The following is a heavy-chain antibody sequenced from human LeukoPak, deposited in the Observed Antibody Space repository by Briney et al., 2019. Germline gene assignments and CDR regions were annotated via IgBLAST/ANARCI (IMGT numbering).Heavy chain of an antibody. CDR1: GFTFSSYA. J-gene: IGHJ4*02. D-gene: IGHD3-3*01. Sequence: AGGSLRLSCAASGFTFSSYAMHWVRQAPGKGLEWVAVISYDGSNKYYADSVKGRFTITRDNSKNTLYLQMNSLRAEDTAVYYCARDFLEWLLPYYWGQGTLVTVSS. CDR2: ISYDGSNK. CDR3: ARDFLEWLLPYY. V-gene: IGHV3-30-3*01.